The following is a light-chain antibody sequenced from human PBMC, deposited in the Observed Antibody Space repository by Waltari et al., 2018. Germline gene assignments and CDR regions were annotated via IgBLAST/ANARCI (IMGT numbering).Light chain of an antibody. CDR1: DIGSKS. CDR3: QVWDTSSDHMV. CDR2: DDG. Sequence: SYVLTQPPPVSVAPGQPASIPCRGRDIGSKSRTWYLPKPGQAPVVVVYDDGDRPSRIPERFSGSNSANTATLTISRVEAGDEADYYCQVWDTSSDHMVFGGGTKLTVL. J-gene: IGLJ3*02. V-gene: IGLV3-21*02.